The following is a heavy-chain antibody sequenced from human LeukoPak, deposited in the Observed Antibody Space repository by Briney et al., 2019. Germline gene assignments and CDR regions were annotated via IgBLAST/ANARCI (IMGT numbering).Heavy chain of an antibody. Sequence: XXXVXQAPGQGLEWMGIINPSGGSTSYAQKFQGRVTMTRDTSTSTVYMELSSLRSEDTAVYYCAREHNDFWSGYYMTFFDYWGQGTLVTVSS. CDR2: INPSGGST. D-gene: IGHD3-3*01. CDR3: AREHNDFWSGYYMTFFDY. J-gene: IGHJ4*02. V-gene: IGHV1-46*01.